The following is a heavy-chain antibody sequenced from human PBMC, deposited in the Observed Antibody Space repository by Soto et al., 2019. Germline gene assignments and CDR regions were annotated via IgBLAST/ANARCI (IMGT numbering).Heavy chain of an antibody. Sequence: QVQLQESGPGLVKPSGTLSLTCTVSGDSISSGYWWSWVRQPPGKGLEWIGEIHYVGRTNYDPSLKSRVTLSVDQSKKQFSLNLSSVTAADTAVYYCARGVGAVARYYFDYWGEGILVTVSS. CDR1: GDSISSGYW. V-gene: IGHV4-4*02. CDR2: IHYVGRT. D-gene: IGHD6-19*01. J-gene: IGHJ4*02. CDR3: ARGVGAVARYYFDY.